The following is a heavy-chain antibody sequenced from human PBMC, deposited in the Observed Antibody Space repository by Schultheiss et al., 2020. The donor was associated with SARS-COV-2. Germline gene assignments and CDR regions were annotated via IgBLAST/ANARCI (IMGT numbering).Heavy chain of an antibody. CDR2: IYYSGST. Sequence: SETLSLTCTVSGGSISSSSYYWGWIRQPPGKGLEWIGSIYYSGSTYYNPSLKSRVTISVDTSENQFSLKLRSVTAADTAVYYCAREYSSSPHNWGQGTLVTVSS. CDR3: AREYSSSPHN. J-gene: IGHJ4*02. CDR1: GGSISSSSYY. D-gene: IGHD6-6*01. V-gene: IGHV4-39*02.